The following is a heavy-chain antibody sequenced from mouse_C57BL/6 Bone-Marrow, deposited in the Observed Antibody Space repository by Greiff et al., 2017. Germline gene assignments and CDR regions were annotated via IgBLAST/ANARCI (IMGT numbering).Heavy chain of an antibody. CDR3: AIEVTVATRYFDV. Sequence: EVQLQESGPGLVKPSQSLSLTCSVTGYSITSGYYWNWIRQFPGNKLEWMGYISYDGSNNYNPSLKNRISITRDTSKNQFFLKLNSVTTEDTATYYCAIEVTVATRYFDVWGTGTTVTVSS. V-gene: IGHV3-6*01. CDR2: ISYDGSN. CDR1: GYSITSGYY. D-gene: IGHD1-1*02. J-gene: IGHJ1*03.